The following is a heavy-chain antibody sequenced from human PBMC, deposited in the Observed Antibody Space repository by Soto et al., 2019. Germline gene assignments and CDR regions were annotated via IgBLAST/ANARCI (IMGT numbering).Heavy chain of an antibody. V-gene: IGHV4-4*02. J-gene: IGHJ3*01. CDR1: GGSITSDRW. Sequence: SETLSLTCVVSGGSITSDRWWNWVRQPPGKGLEWIGEIFHSGSTSYNPSLKSRVTISLDKSKKQFSLKVTSLIDADTAMYYCVSRDPYGDYAHAFDVWGQGTMVTVSS. CDR3: VSRDPYGDYAHAFDV. D-gene: IGHD4-17*01. CDR2: IFHSGST.